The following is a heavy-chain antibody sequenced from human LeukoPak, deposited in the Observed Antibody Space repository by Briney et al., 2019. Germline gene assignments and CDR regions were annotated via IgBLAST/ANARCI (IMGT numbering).Heavy chain of an antibody. D-gene: IGHD3-3*01. CDR3: AKGEYYEFWSGYPFDY. CDR1: GFTFSSYA. J-gene: IGHJ4*02. CDR2: ISGSGGST. V-gene: IGHV3-23*01. Sequence: GGSLRLSCAASGFTFSSYAMSWVRQAPGKGLEWVSAISGSGGSTYYADSVKGRFTISRDNSKNTLYLQMNSLRAEDTAVYYCAKGEYYEFWSGYPFDYWGQGTLVTVSS.